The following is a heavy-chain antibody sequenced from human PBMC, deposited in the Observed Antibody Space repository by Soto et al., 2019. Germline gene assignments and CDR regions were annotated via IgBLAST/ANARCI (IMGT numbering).Heavy chain of an antibody. J-gene: IGHJ4*01. CDR1: GFTVSSNY. CDR3: AGGRLSAPHLDY. D-gene: IGHD3-16*01. CDR2: IYSGDST. Sequence: PGGSLRLSCAASGFTVSSNYMSWVRQAPGKGLERVAVIYSGDSTYYADSVKGRFTISRDISKNALYLQMNSLRAEDTAIYYCAGGRLSAPHLDYWGHGTLVTVSS. V-gene: IGHV3-53*01.